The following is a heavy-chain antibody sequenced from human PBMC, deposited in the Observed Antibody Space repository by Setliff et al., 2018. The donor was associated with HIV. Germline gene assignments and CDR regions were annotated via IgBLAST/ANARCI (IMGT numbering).Heavy chain of an antibody. CDR1: GFTFRNYN. V-gene: IGHV3-7*01. CDR3: AKDRSGSYSFARD. J-gene: IGHJ4*02. CDR2: IKQDGSEI. Sequence: GGSLRLSCAASGFTFRNYNMDWVRQTPGKGLEWVATIKQDGSEIYYVDSVKGRFTVSRDNAKNSLYLQMNSLRAEDTAVYYCAKDRSGSYSFARDWGQGTLVTVSS. D-gene: IGHD1-26*01.